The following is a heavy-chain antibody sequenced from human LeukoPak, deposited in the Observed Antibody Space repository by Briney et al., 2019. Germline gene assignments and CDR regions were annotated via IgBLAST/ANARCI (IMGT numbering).Heavy chain of an antibody. D-gene: IGHD2-2*01. CDR1: GGTFSSYA. J-gene: IGHJ6*03. V-gene: IGHV1-69-2*01. CDR3: ATSEDCSSTSCPYYYYYYMDV. CDR2: VDPEDGET. Sequence: ASVKVSCKASGGTFSSYAISWVRQAPGKGLEWMGLVDPEDGETIYAEKFQGRVTITADTSTDTAYMELSSLRSEDTAVYYCATSEDCSSTSCPYYYYYYMDVWGKGTTVTVSS.